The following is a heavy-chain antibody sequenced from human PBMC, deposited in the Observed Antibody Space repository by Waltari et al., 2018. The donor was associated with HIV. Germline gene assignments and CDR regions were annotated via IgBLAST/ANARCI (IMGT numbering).Heavy chain of an antibody. D-gene: IGHD3-3*01. CDR1: GCIFSGYW. Sequence: EVQVQESGGGLVQPGGSLRLSCADSGCIFSGYWVHWVRQAPGQGLVWVSHISNDGGRTSYADSVKGRFTISRDNAENTLYLQMNSLRGEDTAVYYCARDWRQPRGVYYGMDVWGQGTTVIVSS. CDR3: ARDWRQPRGVYYGMDV. CDR2: ISNDGGRT. V-gene: IGHV3-74*01. J-gene: IGHJ6*02.